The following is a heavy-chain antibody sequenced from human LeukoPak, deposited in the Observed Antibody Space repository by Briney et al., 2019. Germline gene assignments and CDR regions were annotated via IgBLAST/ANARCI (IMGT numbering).Heavy chain of an antibody. D-gene: IGHD2-2*02. CDR1: GGSISSYY. CDR2: IYYSGST. CDR3: ARGRGYCSSTSCYSWFDP. J-gene: IGHJ5*02. V-gene: IGHV4-59*12. Sequence: SETLSLTCTVSGGSISSYYWSWIRQPSGKGLEWIGYIYYSGSTDYNPSLKSRVTISVDTSKNQFSLKLSSVTAADTAVYYCARGRGYCSSTSCYSWFDPWGQGTLVTVSS.